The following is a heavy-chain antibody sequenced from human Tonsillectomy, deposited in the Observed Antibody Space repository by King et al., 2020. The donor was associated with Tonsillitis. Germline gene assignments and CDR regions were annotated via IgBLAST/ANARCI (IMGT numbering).Heavy chain of an antibody. Sequence: VQLVESGGGVVQPGRSLRLSCAASGFSFSSYGMHWVRQAPGKGLEWVAVISFDGSRKNYADSVKGRFTISRDNSNDTLYLHMNSLRPEDTAVFYCARERLYSSGWGIDYWGQGALVTVSA. J-gene: IGHJ4*02. D-gene: IGHD6-19*01. CDR2: ISFDGSRK. CDR1: GFSFSSYG. V-gene: IGHV3-30*19. CDR3: ARERLYSSGWGIDY.